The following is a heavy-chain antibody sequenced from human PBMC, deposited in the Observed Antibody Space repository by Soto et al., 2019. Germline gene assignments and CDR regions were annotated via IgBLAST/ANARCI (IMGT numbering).Heavy chain of an antibody. CDR3: ASDPDSMVRGVTLDY. J-gene: IGHJ4*02. CDR1: GFTFSSYA. CDR2: ISYDGSNK. D-gene: IGHD3-10*01. Sequence: QVQLVESGGGVVQPGRSLRLSCAASGFTFSSYALHLIRQAPGKGLEWVAFISYDGSNKYYADSVKGRFTISRDNSKNTLYLRMNSLRAEDTAVYYGASDPDSMVRGVTLDYWGQGTLVTVSS. V-gene: IGHV3-30-3*01.